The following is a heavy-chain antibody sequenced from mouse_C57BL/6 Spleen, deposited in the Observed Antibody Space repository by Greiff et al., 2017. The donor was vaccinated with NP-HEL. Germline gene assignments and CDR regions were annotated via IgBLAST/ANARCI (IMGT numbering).Heavy chain of an antibody. CDR3: ASLLALYAMDY. CDR2: IWPGGGT. D-gene: IGHD1-1*01. V-gene: IGHV2-9-1*01. CDR1: GFSLTSYA. J-gene: IGHJ4*01. Sequence: VNVVESGPGLVAPSQSLSITCTVSGFSLTSYAISWVRQPPGKGLEWLGVIWPGGGTNYNSALKSRLSISKDNSKSQVFLKMNSLQTDDTARYYCASLLALYAMDYWGQGTSVTVSS.